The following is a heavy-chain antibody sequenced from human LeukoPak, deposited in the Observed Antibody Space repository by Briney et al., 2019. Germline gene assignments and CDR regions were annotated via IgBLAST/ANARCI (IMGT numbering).Heavy chain of an antibody. CDR3: AKSRVPAAIYDYFDY. J-gene: IGHJ4*02. Sequence: GGSLRLSXAASGFTFDDYAMHWVRQAPGKGLEWVSLISWDGGSTYYADSVKGRFTISRDNSKNSLHLQMNSLRAEDTALYYCAKSRVPAAIYDYFDYWGQGTLVTVSA. D-gene: IGHD2-2*01. CDR2: ISWDGGST. V-gene: IGHV3-43D*04. CDR1: GFTFDDYA.